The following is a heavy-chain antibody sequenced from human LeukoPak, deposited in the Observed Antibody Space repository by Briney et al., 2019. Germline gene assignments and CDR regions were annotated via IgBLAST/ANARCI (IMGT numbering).Heavy chain of an antibody. Sequence: PSETLSLTCTVSGGSISSYYWTWIRQPAGKGLEWIGRIYTSGSTDYNPSLKSRVTMSIDTSKNQFSLKLSSVTAADTAVYYCARHTDYGDALDYWGQGTLVTVSS. CDR2: IYTSGST. CDR1: GGSISSYY. V-gene: IGHV4-4*07. D-gene: IGHD4-17*01. CDR3: ARHTDYGDALDY. J-gene: IGHJ4*02.